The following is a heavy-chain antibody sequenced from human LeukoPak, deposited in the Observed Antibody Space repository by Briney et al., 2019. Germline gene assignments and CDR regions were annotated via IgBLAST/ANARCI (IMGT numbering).Heavy chain of an antibody. V-gene: IGHV4-39*07. CDR3: ARGVGPFWVYPFDY. Sequence: PSETLSLTCTVSGGSISSSSYYWGWIRQPPGKGLEWIGSIYYSGSTYYNPSLKSRVTISVDTSKNQFSLKLSSVTAADTAVYYCARGVGPFWVYPFDYWGQGTLVAVSS. CDR1: GGSISSSSYY. J-gene: IGHJ4*02. D-gene: IGHD6-13*01. CDR2: IYYSGST.